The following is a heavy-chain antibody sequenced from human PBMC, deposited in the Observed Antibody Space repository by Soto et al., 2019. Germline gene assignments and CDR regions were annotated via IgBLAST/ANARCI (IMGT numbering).Heavy chain of an antibody. D-gene: IGHD2-15*01. CDR3: ARGTPSPLIVRSSRGPWFDP. J-gene: IGHJ5*02. CDR1: GGSLSSYY. CDR2: MYYGGRT. Sequence: SETLSLTCTLSGGSLSSYYWSLIRPPPGKGLEWIGYMYYGGRTNYNPSLKSRVTISVDTSKMQVSLKLSSVTAADTAVYFCARGTPSPLIVRSSRGPWFDPWGQGNLVTVSS. V-gene: IGHV4-59*08.